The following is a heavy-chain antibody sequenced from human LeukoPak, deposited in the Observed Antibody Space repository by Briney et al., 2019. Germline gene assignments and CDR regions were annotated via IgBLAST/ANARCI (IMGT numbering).Heavy chain of an antibody. J-gene: IGHJ3*02. D-gene: IGHD3-10*01. CDR2: ISYDGSNK. CDR1: GFTFSSYG. V-gene: IGHV3-30*18. Sequence: PGGSLRLSCAASGFTFSSYGMHWVRQAPGKGLEWVAVISYDGSNKYYADSVKGRFTISRDNSKNTLYLQMNSLRAEDTAVYYCAKDSPWFGDAFDIWGQGTMVTVSS. CDR3: AKDSPWFGDAFDI.